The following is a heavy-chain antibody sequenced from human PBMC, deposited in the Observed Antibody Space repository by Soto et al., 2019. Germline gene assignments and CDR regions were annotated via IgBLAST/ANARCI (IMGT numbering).Heavy chain of an antibody. CDR2: IYSGGST. Sequence: GGSLTLSCAASGFSVSSYYMSWVRQAPGKGLEWVSVIYSGGSTYYADSVKGRFTISRDNSKNTLYLQMNSLRAEDTAVYYCARDLGTVTTHYGMDVWGQGTTVTVSS. D-gene: IGHD4-17*01. V-gene: IGHV3-66*01. CDR3: ARDLGTVTTHYGMDV. CDR1: GFSVSSYY. J-gene: IGHJ6*02.